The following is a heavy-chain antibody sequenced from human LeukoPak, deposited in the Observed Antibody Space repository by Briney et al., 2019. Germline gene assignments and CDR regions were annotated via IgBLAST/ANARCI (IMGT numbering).Heavy chain of an antibody. J-gene: IGHJ4*02. Sequence: PGGSLRLSCATSGFSFTDYPMNWVRQAPGKGLEWISNIRTTAEGAKYAYYADSVKGRFTISRDNAKNSLYLQTNSLRAEDTAVYYCARVVGGSGTLGDPFDNWGQGTLVTVSS. CDR3: ARVVGGSGTLGDPFDN. D-gene: IGHD3-10*01. CDR2: IRTTAEGAKYA. CDR1: GFSFTDYP. V-gene: IGHV3-11*05.